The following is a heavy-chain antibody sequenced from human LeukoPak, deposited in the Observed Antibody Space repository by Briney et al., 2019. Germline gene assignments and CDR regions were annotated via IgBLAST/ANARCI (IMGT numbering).Heavy chain of an antibody. CDR2: INAGNGNT. CDR1: GYTFTSYA. D-gene: IGHD7-27*01. CDR3: ARGELGTDDAFDI. Sequence: GASVKVSCKASGYTFTSYAMHWVRQAPGQRLEWMGWINAGNGNTKYSQKFQGRVTITRDTSASTAYMELSSLRSEDTAVYYCARGELGTDDAFDIWGQGTMVTVSS. J-gene: IGHJ3*02. V-gene: IGHV1-3*01.